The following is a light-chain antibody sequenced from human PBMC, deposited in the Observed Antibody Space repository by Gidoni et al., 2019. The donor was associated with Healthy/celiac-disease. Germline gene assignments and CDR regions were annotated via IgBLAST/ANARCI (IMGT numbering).Light chain of an antibody. V-gene: IGKV1-33*01. Sequence: DIQMTQSPSSLSASVGDRVTITCQARHDSSNYLNWYQQKPGKAPKLLIYDASNLETGVPSRFSGSGSGTDFTFTISSLQPEDIATYYCQQYDNLPLTFGGGTKVEIK. CDR1: HDSSNY. J-gene: IGKJ4*01. CDR3: QQYDNLPLT. CDR2: DAS.